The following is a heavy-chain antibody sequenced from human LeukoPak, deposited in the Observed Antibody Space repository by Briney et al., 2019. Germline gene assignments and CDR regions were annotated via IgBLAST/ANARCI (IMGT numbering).Heavy chain of an antibody. CDR2: ISYDGSNK. J-gene: IGHJ3*01. V-gene: IGHV3-30-3*01. Sequence: GRSLRLSCAASGFTFSSYAMHWVRQAPGKGLEWVAVISYDGSNKYYADSVKGRFTISRDNSKNTLYLQMNSLRAEDTAVYYCAKDFSITATTHAFDVWGQGTMVTVSS. CDR3: AKDFSITATTHAFDV. D-gene: IGHD1-7*01. CDR1: GFTFSSYA.